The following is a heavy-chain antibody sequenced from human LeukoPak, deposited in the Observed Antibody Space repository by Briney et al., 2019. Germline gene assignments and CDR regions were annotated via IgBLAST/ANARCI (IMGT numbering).Heavy chain of an antibody. CDR3: ARDRRYCSGGSCSNYYYGMDV. Sequence: HSQTLSLTCAISGDSVSSNSATWNWIRQSPSRGLEWLGRTYYRSKWYNDYAVSVKSRITINPDTSKNQFSLQLNSVTPEDTAVYYCARDRRYCSGGSCSNYYYGMDVWGQGTTVTVSS. V-gene: IGHV6-1*01. CDR1: GDSVSSNSAT. D-gene: IGHD2-15*01. CDR2: TYYRSKWYN. J-gene: IGHJ6*02.